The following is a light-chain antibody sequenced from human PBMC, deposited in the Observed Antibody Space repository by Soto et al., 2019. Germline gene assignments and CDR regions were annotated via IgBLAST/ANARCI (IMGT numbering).Light chain of an antibody. Sequence: EIVLTQSPATLSLSPGDRATLSCRASQSVSSYLAWYQQKPGQAPRLLIYDASNRATGIPARFSGSGSGTDFTLTMTCLEPEDFAVYYCHQRSNWPSTFGGGTKVEIK. J-gene: IGKJ4*01. CDR2: DAS. V-gene: IGKV3-11*01. CDR1: QSVSSY. CDR3: HQRSNWPST.